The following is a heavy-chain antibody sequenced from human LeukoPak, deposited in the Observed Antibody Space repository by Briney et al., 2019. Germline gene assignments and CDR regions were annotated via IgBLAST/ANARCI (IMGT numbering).Heavy chain of an antibody. CDR3: ARGHLASPDYNDSVNYYFDY. V-gene: IGHV4-34*01. Sequence: SETLSLTCAVYGGSFSGYYWSWLRQPPGKGLEWIGESNHSGSTDYNPSLKSRVTISVDTSKNQFSLKLSSVTAADTAVYYCARGHLASPDYNDSVNYYFDYWGQGTLVTVSS. D-gene: IGHD4-17*01. J-gene: IGHJ4*02. CDR1: GGSFSGYY. CDR2: SNHSGST.